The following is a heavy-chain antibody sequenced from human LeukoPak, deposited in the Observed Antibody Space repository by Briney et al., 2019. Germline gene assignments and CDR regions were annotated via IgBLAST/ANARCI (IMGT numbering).Heavy chain of an antibody. D-gene: IGHD3-3*01. J-gene: IGHJ4*02. CDR3: ARGGWSGYSL. CDR2: LHSAGNT. CDR1: GFTVSSNH. Sequence: GGSLRLPCAASGFTVSSNHMNWVRQAPGKGLEWVSLLHSAGNTNYADSVKGRFTISRDNSKNTLYLQMNSLRVEDTAVYYCARGGWSGYSLWGQGTLVTVSS. V-gene: IGHV3-53*01.